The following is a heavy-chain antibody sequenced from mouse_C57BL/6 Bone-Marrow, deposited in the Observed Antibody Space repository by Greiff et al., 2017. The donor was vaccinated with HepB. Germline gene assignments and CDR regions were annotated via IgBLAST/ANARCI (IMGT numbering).Heavy chain of an antibody. CDR1: GFTFSDYG. J-gene: IGHJ4*01. V-gene: IGHV5-17*01. CDR3: AMKILTYYAMDY. CDR2: ISSGSSTI. Sequence: EVKLMESGGGLVQPGGSLKLSCAASGFTFSDYGMHWVRQAPEKGLEWVAYISSGSSTIYYADTVKGRFTISRDNAKSTLFLQMTSLRSEDTAMYYCAMKILTYYAMDYWGQGTSVTVSS.